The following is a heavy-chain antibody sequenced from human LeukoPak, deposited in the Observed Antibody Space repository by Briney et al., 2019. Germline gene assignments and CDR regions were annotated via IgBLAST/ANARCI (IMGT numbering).Heavy chain of an antibody. Sequence: GSLRLSCAASGFTVSSNYMSWVRQAPGKGLEWVSVIYSGGSTYYADSVKGRFTISRDNSKNTLYLQMNSLRAEDTAVYYCAREYGGSYFDPWGQGTLVTVSS. CDR1: GFTVSSNY. D-gene: IGHD4-23*01. CDR2: IYSGGST. CDR3: AREYGGSYFDP. V-gene: IGHV3-53*01. J-gene: IGHJ5*02.